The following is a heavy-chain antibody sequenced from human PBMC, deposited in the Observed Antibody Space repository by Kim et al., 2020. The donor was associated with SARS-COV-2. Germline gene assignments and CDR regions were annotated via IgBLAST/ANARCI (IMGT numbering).Heavy chain of an antibody. Sequence: GGSLRLSCAASGFSFGNSWISWVRQGPGKGLEWIGRIKSETDGATTEYAPAVKGRFIISRQDSQKTLYLQMNSLRVEDTGVYYCTTVPYGMDVWGPGTTVTVSS. D-gene: IGHD3-10*01. CDR3: TTVPYGMDV. V-gene: IGHV3-15*05. J-gene: IGHJ6*02. CDR1: GFSFGNSW. CDR2: IKSETDGATT.